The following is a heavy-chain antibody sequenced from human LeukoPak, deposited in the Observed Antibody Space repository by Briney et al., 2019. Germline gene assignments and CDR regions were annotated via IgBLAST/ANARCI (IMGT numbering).Heavy chain of an antibody. CDR1: GFTFSSYA. Sequence: GGSLRLSCAASGFTFSSYAKSWVRQAPGKGLEWVSAISGSGGSTYYADSVKGRFTISRDNSKNSLYLQMNSLRAEDTAVYYCAKDKLRWFDYWGQGTLVTVSS. J-gene: IGHJ4*02. CDR3: AKDKLRWFDY. V-gene: IGHV3-23*01. CDR2: ISGSGGST. D-gene: IGHD4-23*01.